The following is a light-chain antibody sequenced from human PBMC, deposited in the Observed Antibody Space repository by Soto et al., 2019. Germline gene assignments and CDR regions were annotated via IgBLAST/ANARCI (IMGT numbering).Light chain of an antibody. CDR2: GAS. J-gene: IGKJ5*01. CDR1: QGIGSY. CDR3: QQLNDYPLT. V-gene: IGKV1-9*01. Sequence: IQLTQSPSSLSASVGDRVTITCRASQGIGSYLAWYQQRPGKAPKLLIYGASTLQSSVPSRFSGSGSGTAFTLTISSLQPEDCATYYCQQLNDYPLTFGQGTRLEIK.